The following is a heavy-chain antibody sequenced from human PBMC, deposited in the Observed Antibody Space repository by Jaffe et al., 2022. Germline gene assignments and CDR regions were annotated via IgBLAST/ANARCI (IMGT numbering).Heavy chain of an antibody. CDR2: IRNKAYGGTT. J-gene: IGHJ4*02. Sequence: EVQLVESGGGLVQPGRSLGLSCTASGFTFADYAMSWFRQAPGKGLEWVGFIRNKAYGGTTEYAASVKGRFTISRDDSKSIAYLQMNSLKTEDTALYYCSRGTLTTLGGVTHITPFDYWGQGTLVTVSS. D-gene: IGHD3-16*01. CDR3: SRGTLTTLGGVTHITPFDY. CDR1: GFTFADYA. V-gene: IGHV3-49*03.